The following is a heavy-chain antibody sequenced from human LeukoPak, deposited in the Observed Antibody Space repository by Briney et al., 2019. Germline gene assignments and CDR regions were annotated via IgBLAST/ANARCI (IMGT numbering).Heavy chain of an antibody. CDR2: FDPEDGET. CDR1: GYTLTELS. CDR3: ATDSSSGVLWFGELFGY. V-gene: IGHV1-24*01. Sequence: ASVKVSCKVSGYTLTELSMHWVRQAPGKGLEWMGGFDPEDGETIYAQKFQGRVTMTEDTSTDTAYMELSSLRSEDTAVYYCATDSSSGVLWFGELFGYWGQGTLVTVSS. D-gene: IGHD3-10*01. J-gene: IGHJ4*02.